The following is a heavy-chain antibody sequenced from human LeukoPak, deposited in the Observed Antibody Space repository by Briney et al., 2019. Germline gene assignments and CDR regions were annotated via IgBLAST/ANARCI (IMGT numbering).Heavy chain of an antibody. CDR1: GFIFRNAW. CDR3: TTLSYDVHY. CDR2: IKSNPDGGTA. V-gene: IGHV3-15*01. D-gene: IGHD3-3*01. Sequence: GGSLRLSCGASGFIFRNAWMTWVRQAPGRGLEWVGRIKSNPDGGTADYGAAVKGRFTISRDDSRNMLYLQLRNLRAEDTAVYYCTTLSYDVHYWGRGTLVTVSS. J-gene: IGHJ4*02.